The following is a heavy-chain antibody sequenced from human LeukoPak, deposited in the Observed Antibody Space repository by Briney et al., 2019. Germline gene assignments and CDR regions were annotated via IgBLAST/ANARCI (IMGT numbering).Heavy chain of an antibody. Sequence: SETLSLTCAVYGVSFSGYYWSWIRQPPGKGLEWIGEINHSGSTNYNPSFKSRVTISLDTSKNQFSLKLSSVTAADTAVYYFARGRAIYDYVWGSYRDSFYFDYWGQGTLVTVSS. V-gene: IGHV4-34*01. CDR1: GVSFSGYY. D-gene: IGHD3-16*02. J-gene: IGHJ4*02. CDR2: INHSGST. CDR3: ARGRAIYDYVWGSYRDSFYFDY.